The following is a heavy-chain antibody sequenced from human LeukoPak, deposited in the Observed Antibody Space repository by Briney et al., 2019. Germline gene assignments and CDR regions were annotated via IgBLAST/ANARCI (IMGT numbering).Heavy chain of an antibody. CDR1: GGSISSSRYY. Sequence: KASETLSLTCTVSGGSISSSRYYWGWIRQPPGKGLEWIGSIYYSGSTYYNPSLKSRVTISVDTSKNQFSLKLSSVTAADTAVYYCAREGYDILTDTSYNWFDPWGQGTLVTVSS. CDR3: AREGYDILTDTSYNWFDP. D-gene: IGHD3-9*01. V-gene: IGHV4-39*07. CDR2: IYYSGST. J-gene: IGHJ5*02.